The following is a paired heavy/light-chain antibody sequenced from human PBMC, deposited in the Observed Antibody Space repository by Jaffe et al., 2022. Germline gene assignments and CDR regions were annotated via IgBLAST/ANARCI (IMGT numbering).Heavy chain of an antibody. D-gene: IGHD4-4*01. CDR2: VARSSDYI. CDR1: GFTLSTYS. Sequence: EVQLVESGGGLVQPGGSLRLSCAASGFTLSTYSMNWVRQAPGKGLEWVSYVARSSDYIYYADSVKGRFTISRDNARNSLYLQMNSLRAEDTAVYYCARDFNYAIDYWGQGTLVTVSS. CDR3: ARDFNYAIDY. V-gene: IGHV3-48*01. J-gene: IGHJ4*02.
Light chain of an antibody. V-gene: IGLV2-14*03. CDR3: SSYTGTATSFWV. J-gene: IGLJ3*02. CDR2: GVT. Sequence: QSALTQPASVSGSPGQSITISCTGTSSDVGGYNYVSWYQQHPGKAPTLIIYGVTNRPSGVSNRFSGSKSGNTASLTISGLQAEDEAVYYCSSYTGTATSFWVFGGGTKLTVL. CDR1: SSDVGGYNY.